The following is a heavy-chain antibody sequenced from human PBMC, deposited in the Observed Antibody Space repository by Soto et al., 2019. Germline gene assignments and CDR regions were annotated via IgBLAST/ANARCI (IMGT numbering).Heavy chain of an antibody. D-gene: IGHD6-6*01. CDR1: GYTFTSYD. V-gene: IGHV1-8*01. Sequence: QVQLVQSGAEVKKPGASVKVSCKASGYTFTSYDINWVRQATGQGLEWMGWMNPNSGNTGYAQKFQGRVTMTRNTSISTAYMELSSLRSEDTAVYYCARAGIAARPSYNWFAPWGQGTLVTVSS. CDR2: MNPNSGNT. CDR3: ARAGIAARPSYNWFAP. J-gene: IGHJ5*02.